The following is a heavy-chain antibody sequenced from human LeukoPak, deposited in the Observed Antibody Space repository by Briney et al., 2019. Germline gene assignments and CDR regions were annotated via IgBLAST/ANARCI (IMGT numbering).Heavy chain of an antibody. V-gene: IGHV4-31*03. CDR2: IYYSGST. D-gene: IGHD2-8*01. Sequence: SETLSLTCTVPGGSISSGGYYWSWIRQHPGKGLEWIGYIYYSGSTYYNPSLKSRVTISVDTSKNQFSLRLSSVTAADTAVYYCARDVLTTLDYWGQGTLVTVSS. J-gene: IGHJ4*02. CDR3: ARDVLTTLDY. CDR1: GGSISSGGYY.